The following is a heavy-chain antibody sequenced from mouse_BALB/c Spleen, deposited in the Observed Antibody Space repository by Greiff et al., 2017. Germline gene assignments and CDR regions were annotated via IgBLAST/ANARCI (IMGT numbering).Heavy chain of an antibody. CDR2: IYPSDSYT. CDR1: GYTFTSYW. D-gene: IGHD1-1*01. J-gene: IGHJ2*01. V-gene: IGHV1-69*02. CDR3: TGGVAKYYLDY. Sequence: QVQLQQPGAELVRPGASVKLSCKASGYTFTSYWINWVKQRPGQGLEWIGNIYPSDSYTNYNQKFKDKATLTVDKSSSTAYMQLSSPTSEDSAVYYCTGGVAKYYLDYWGQGTTLTVSS.